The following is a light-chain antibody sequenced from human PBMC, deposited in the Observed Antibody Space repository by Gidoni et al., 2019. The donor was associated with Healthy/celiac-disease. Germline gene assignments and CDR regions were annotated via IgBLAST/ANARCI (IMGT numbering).Light chain of an antibody. CDR1: ALPKQY. V-gene: IGLV3-25*03. CDR2: KDS. CDR3: QSADSSGTCAV. Sequence: SYELTQPPSVSVSPGQTARITCSGDALPKQYAYWYQQKPGQAPGLVIYKDSERPSGIPERFSGSSSGTTVTLTISVVQAEDEADYYCQSADSSGTCAVFGGGTQLTVL. J-gene: IGLJ7*01.